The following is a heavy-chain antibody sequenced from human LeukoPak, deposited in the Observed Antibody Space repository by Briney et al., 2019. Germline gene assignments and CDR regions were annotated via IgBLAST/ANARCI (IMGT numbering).Heavy chain of an antibody. Sequence: SETLSLTCAVSGGFISSYYWNWIRQPAGKGLEWIGRIYASGSTNNPSLKSRVTMSLDTSKNQFSLKLSSVTAADTAVYYCAGDIGYSVINWGQGTLVTVSS. CDR1: GGFISSYY. CDR3: AGDIGYSVIN. D-gene: IGHD5/OR15-5a*01. J-gene: IGHJ4*02. V-gene: IGHV4-4*07. CDR2: IYASGST.